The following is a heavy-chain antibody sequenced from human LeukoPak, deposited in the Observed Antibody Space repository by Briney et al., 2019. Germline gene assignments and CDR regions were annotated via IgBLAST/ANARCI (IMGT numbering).Heavy chain of an antibody. V-gene: IGHV3-23*01. D-gene: IGHD3-22*01. J-gene: IGHJ5*02. Sequence: QAGGSLRLSCAASGFTFSSYAMSWVRQAPGKGLEWVSAISGSGGSTYYADSVKGRFTISRDNSKNTLYLQMSSLRAEDTAVYYCVNSVEYYYDSSGYLPRWFDPWGQGTLVTVSS. CDR2: ISGSGGST. CDR3: VNSVEYYYDSSGYLPRWFDP. CDR1: GFTFSSYA.